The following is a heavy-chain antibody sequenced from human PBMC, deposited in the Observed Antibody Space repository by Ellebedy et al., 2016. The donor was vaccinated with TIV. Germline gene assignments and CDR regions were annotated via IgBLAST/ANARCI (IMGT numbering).Heavy chain of an antibody. J-gene: IGHJ4*02. Sequence: PGGPLRLSCPASGFTFSTYALTWVRQAPGRGLEWVSAIGGSGGRANYADSVRGRLTISSDNSKRTLFLYMNNLRAEDTAVYYCAKFPSVTTPGVDFWGQGTLVTVSS. CDR1: GFTFSTYA. V-gene: IGHV3-23*01. CDR3: AKFPSVTTPGVDF. D-gene: IGHD4-17*01. CDR2: IGGSGGRA.